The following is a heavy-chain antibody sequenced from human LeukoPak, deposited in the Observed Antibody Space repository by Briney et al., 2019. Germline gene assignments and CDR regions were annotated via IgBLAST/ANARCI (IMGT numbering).Heavy chain of an antibody. CDR2: ISAYNGNT. Sequence: ASVKVSCKASGYTFSNYGITWVRQAPGQGLEWMGWISAYNGNTNYAQKLQGRVTMTTDTSTSTAYMELRSPRSDDTAVFYCARGNYDSSDFEYFQHWGQGTLVTVSS. CDR1: GYTFSNYG. J-gene: IGHJ1*01. CDR3: ARGNYDSSDFEYFQH. D-gene: IGHD3-22*01. V-gene: IGHV1-18*01.